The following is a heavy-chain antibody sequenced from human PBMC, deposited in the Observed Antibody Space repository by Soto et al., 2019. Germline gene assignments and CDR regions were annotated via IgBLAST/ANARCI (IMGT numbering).Heavy chain of an antibody. V-gene: IGHV4-31*03. CDR2: IYYSGST. D-gene: IGHD2-15*01. Sequence: SETLSLTCTVSGGSISSGGYYWGGIRQHPGKGLEWIGYIYYSGSTYYNPSLKSRVTISVDTSKSQFSLKLSSVTAADTAVYYCARVIEDIVVVVAATGAFDIWGQGTMVTVS. CDR1: GGSISSGGYY. J-gene: IGHJ3*02. CDR3: ARVIEDIVVVVAATGAFDI.